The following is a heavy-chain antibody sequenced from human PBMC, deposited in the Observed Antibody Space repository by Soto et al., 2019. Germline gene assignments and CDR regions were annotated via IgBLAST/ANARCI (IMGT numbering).Heavy chain of an antibody. V-gene: IGHV3-30*18. CDR3: AKVGRVTMVRGVISHDAFDI. CDR1: GFTFSSYG. D-gene: IGHD3-10*01. J-gene: IGHJ3*02. CDR2: ISYDGSNK. Sequence: GGSLRLSCAASGFTFSSYGMHWVRQAPGKGLEWVAVISYDGSNKYYADSVKARFTISRDNSKNTLYLQMNSLRAEDTAVYYCAKVGRVTMVRGVISHDAFDIWGQGTMVTVSS.